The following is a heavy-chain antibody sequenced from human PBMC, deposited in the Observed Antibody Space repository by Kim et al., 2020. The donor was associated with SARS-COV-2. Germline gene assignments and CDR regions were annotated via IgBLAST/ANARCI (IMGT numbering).Heavy chain of an antibody. D-gene: IGHD3-16*01. V-gene: IGHV3-33*01. CDR3: ARGILTQLGALAYYYGMDV. Sequence: GGSLRLSCAASGFTFSSYGMHWVRQAPGKGLEWVAVIWYDGSNKYYADSVKGRFTISRDNSKNTLYLQMNSLRAEDTAVYYCARGILTQLGALAYYYGMDVWGQGTTVTVSS. CDR1: GFTFSSYG. CDR2: IWYDGSNK. J-gene: IGHJ6*02.